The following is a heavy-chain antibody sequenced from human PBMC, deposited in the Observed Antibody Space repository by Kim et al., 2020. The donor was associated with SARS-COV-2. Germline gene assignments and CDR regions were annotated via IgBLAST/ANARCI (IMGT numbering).Heavy chain of an antibody. Sequence: GGSLRLSCAASGFTYSSHWMTWVRQAPGKGLEWVANIKQDGSEKYYVDSVKGRFTVSRDNAKKSVYLQMNSLRAEDTAVYYCARGLRWTDYWGQGTLVTVSS. V-gene: IGHV3-7*01. CDR1: GFTYSSHW. CDR2: IKQDGSEK. D-gene: IGHD4-17*01. J-gene: IGHJ4*02. CDR3: ARGLRWTDY.